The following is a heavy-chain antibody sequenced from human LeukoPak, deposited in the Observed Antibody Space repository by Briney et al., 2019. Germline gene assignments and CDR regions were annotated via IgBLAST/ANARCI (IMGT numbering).Heavy chain of an antibody. Sequence: SETLSLTCTVSGGSISSSNFYWGWIRQPPGKGLEWIGSIYYSGSTYYNPSLKSRVSISVDTSKNQFSLKLSSVTAADTAVYYCARGRGGWFGDPYPDSWGQGTQVTVSS. V-gene: IGHV4-39*07. CDR1: GGSISSSNFY. CDR2: IYYSGST. J-gene: IGHJ4*02. D-gene: IGHD3-10*01. CDR3: ARGRGGWFGDPYPDS.